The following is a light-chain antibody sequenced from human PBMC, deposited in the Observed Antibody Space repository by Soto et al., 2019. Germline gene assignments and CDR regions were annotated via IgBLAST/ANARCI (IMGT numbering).Light chain of an antibody. Sequence: QSALTQPRSVSGSPGQSVTISCTGTSSDVGGYNYVSWYQQHPGKAPKLMIYDVSKRPSGVPDRFSGSKSGNTASLTISGLQDEDEADYYCCSYAGSYSYVFGTGTKRTVL. CDR1: SSDVGGYNY. V-gene: IGLV2-11*01. J-gene: IGLJ1*01. CDR2: DVS. CDR3: CSYAGSYSYV.